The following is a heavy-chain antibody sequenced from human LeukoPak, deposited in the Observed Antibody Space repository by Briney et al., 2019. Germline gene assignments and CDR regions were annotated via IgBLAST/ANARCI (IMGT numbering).Heavy chain of an antibody. CDR2: INHSGST. CDR1: GGSFSGYY. J-gene: IGHJ4*02. Sequence: SETLSLTCAVYGGSFSGYYWSWIRQPPGKGLEWIGEINHSGSTNYNPSLKSRGTISVDTSKNQFSLKLSSVTAADTAVYFCAKYGNSGWVIDNWGQGTLVTVSS. V-gene: IGHV4-34*01. D-gene: IGHD6-19*01. CDR3: AKYGNSGWVIDN.